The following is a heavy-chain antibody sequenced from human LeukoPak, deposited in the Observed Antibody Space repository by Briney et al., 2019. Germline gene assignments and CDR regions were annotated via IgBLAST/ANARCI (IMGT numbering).Heavy chain of an antibody. CDR1: GGTFSSYT. D-gene: IGHD2-2*03. J-gene: IGHJ4*02. CDR3: ARGAVGGYCSSTSCLPLR. V-gene: IGHV1-69*02. Sequence: SVKVSCKASGGTFSSYTISWVRQAPGQGLEWMGRIIPILGIANYAQKFQGRVTITADKSTSTAYMELSSLRSEDTAVYYCARGAVGGYCSSTSCLPLRWGQGTLVTVSS. CDR2: IIPILGIA.